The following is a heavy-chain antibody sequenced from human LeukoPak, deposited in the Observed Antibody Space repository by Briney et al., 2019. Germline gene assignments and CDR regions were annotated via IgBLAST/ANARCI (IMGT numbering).Heavy chain of an antibody. V-gene: IGHV3-23*01. J-gene: IGHJ6*01. D-gene: IGHD3-10*02. CDR3: GELVITRIGGV. CDR2: ISGSGGST. Sequence: PGGPLRLSCAASGFTFSSYAMSWVRQAPGKGLEWVSAISGSGGSTYYADSVKGRFTISRDNAKNSLYLQMNSLRAEDTAVYYCGELVITRIGGVGGKGTTVTFS. CDR1: GFTFSSYA.